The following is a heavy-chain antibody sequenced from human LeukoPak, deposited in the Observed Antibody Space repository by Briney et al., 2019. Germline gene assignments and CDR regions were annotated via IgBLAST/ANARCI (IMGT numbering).Heavy chain of an antibody. V-gene: IGHV4-34*01. CDR1: GGSFSGYY. J-gene: IGHJ4*02. Sequence: SETLSLTCAVYGGSFSGYYWSWLRQPPGKGLEWFGEINHSGSTNYNPSLKSRVTISVDTSKNQFSLKLSSVTAADTAVYYCARFSSRSYDYWGQGTLVTVSS. CDR2: INHSGST. CDR3: ARFSSRSYDY. D-gene: IGHD1-26*01.